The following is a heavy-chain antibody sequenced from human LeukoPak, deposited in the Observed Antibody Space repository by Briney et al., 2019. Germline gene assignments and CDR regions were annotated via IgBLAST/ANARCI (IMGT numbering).Heavy chain of an antibody. CDR2: IWNDGSET. D-gene: IGHD6-13*01. CDR1: GFIFSNYG. CDR3: ARDMGRAWYGPPDY. Sequence: PGGSLRLSCAASGFIFSNYGMHWVRQAPGKRLEWVAVIWNDGSETFHADSVKGRFRIARDNSMNTLYLQMNSLRAEDTAVYFCARDMGRAWYGPPDYWGQGTLVTVSS. J-gene: IGHJ4*02. V-gene: IGHV3-33*01.